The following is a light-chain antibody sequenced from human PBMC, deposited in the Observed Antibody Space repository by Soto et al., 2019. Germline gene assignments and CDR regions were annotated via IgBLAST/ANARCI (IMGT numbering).Light chain of an antibody. Sequence: DIQMTQSPSSLSASVGDRVTITCRSSQSISSYLNWYQQKPGKAPQLLIYAESSLQSGVPSRFSGSGSGTDFTLTISSLQPEDFATYYCQQSYSTPITCGQGTRLEIK. V-gene: IGKV1-39*01. CDR2: AES. J-gene: IGKJ5*01. CDR1: QSISSY. CDR3: QQSYSTPIT.